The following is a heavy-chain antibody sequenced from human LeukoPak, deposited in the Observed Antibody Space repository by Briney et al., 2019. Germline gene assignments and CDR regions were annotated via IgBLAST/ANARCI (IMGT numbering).Heavy chain of an antibody. D-gene: IGHD3-16*02. V-gene: IGHV3-74*01. Sequence: GGSLRLSCAASGFTFSNFWMHWVRQAPGKGLVWVALIYGDGSFTRYADSVKGRFTIFRDNSKNTVYLQMNSLRVEDTAVYYCAKSLYGGCDYWGQGTVVTVSS. CDR3: AKSLYGGCDY. CDR2: IYGDGSFT. CDR1: GFTFSNFW. J-gene: IGHJ4*02.